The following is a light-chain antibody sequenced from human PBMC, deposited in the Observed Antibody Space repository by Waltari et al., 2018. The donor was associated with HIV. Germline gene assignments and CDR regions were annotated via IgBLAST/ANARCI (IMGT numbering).Light chain of an antibody. CDR3: SSYTSSSTMV. Sequence: QSALTQPASVSGSPGQSITISCTGTSSDVGGYNYVSWYQQNPGKAPKLMIYDVSHRPAGVSNRVSGSKSGNTASLTISGLQAEDEADYYCSSYTSSSTMVFGGGTKLTVL. J-gene: IGLJ2*01. CDR2: DVS. CDR1: SSDVGGYNY. V-gene: IGLV2-14*03.